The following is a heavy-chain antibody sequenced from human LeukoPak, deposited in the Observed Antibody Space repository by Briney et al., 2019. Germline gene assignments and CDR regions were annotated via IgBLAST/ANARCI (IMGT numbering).Heavy chain of an antibody. CDR2: IYHSGST. V-gene: IGHV4-4*02. Sequence: SGTQSLTCAVSGGSISSSNWWSWVRQPPGKGLEWIGEIYHSGSTNYNPSLKSRVTISVDKSKNQFSLKLSSVTAADTAVYYCARARGYYYGDYPSWADYWGQGTLVTVSS. CDR1: GGSISSSNW. D-gene: IGHD4-17*01. J-gene: IGHJ4*02. CDR3: ARARGYYYGDYPSWADY.